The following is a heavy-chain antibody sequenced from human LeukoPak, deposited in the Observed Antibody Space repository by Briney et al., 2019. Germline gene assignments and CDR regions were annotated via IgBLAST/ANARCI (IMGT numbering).Heavy chain of an antibody. CDR3: ARASVGPSYCGGDCYTQDFYYYYYMDV. J-gene: IGHJ6*03. CDR1: GFTVSSNY. V-gene: IGHV3-53*01. CDR2: IYSGGST. D-gene: IGHD2-21*02. Sequence: GGSLRLSCAASGFTVSSNYMGWVRQAPGKGLEWVSVIYSGGSTYYADSAKGRFTISRDNSKNTLYLQMNSLRAEDTAVYYCARASVGPSYCGGDCYTQDFYYYYYMDVWGKGTTVTVSS.